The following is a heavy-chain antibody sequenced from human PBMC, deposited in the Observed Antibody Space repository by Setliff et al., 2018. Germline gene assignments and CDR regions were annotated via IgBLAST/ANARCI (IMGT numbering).Heavy chain of an antibody. D-gene: IGHD1-1*01. CDR3: ARIQLGYFDY. CDR1: GFTFSRYG. CDR2: VRSDGGDK. Sequence: PGGSLRLSCAPSGFTFSRYGMHWVRQAPGKGLEWVAYVRSDGGDKKYADSVRGRFTISRDNSKNTLNLQMNSLRDEDTAVYYCARIQLGYFDYWGRGTLVTVPS. J-gene: IGHJ4*02. V-gene: IGHV3-30*02.